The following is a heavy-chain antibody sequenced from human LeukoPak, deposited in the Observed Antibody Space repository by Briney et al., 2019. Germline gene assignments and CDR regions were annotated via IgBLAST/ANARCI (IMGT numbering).Heavy chain of an antibody. J-gene: IGHJ4*02. CDR3: AKRGVVIRVILVGFHKEAYYFDS. V-gene: IGHV3-23*01. Sequence: GGSLRLSCAASGFTFSSYDMSWVRQAPGKGLEWVAGISDSGGRTNYADSVKGRFTISRDNPKNTLYLQMNSLRAEDTAVYFCAKRGVVIRVILVGFHKEAYYFDSWGQGALVTVSS. CDR1: GFTFSSYD. D-gene: IGHD3-22*01. CDR2: ISDSGGRT.